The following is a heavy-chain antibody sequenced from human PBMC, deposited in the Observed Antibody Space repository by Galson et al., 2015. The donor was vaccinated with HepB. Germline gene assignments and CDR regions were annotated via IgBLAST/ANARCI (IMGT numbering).Heavy chain of an antibody. CDR1: GDSVSTNIVP. D-gene: IGHD5-12*01. Sequence: CAISGDSVSTNIVPWNWIRQSPSRGLEWLGRTYYRSKWYNDYAVSVQSRITINPDTSRNQFSLQLNSVTPEDTGVYYCTRVRHLARGMDVWGQGTTVTVSS. J-gene: IGHJ6*02. CDR2: TYYRSKWYN. CDR3: TRVRHLARGMDV. V-gene: IGHV6-1*01.